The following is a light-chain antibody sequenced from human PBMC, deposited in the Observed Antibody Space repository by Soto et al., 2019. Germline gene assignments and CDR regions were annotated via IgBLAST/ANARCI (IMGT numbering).Light chain of an antibody. J-gene: IGLJ1*01. Sequence: QSVLTQPPSASGSPGQPVTISCTGTSSDVGGYNFVSWYQQLPGKAPKLMIYEVTKRPSGVPDRFSGSKSGNTASLTVSGLQAEDEADYYCSSFAGTNSRYVFGTGTKVTVL. V-gene: IGLV2-8*01. CDR2: EVT. CDR1: SSDVGGYNF. CDR3: SSFAGTNSRYV.